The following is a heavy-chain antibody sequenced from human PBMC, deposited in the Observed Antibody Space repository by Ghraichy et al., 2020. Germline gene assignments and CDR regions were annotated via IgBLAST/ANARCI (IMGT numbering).Heavy chain of an antibody. CDR2: INHSGST. CDR3: ARGLTGVTGTNTEIDY. CDR1: GGSFSGYY. D-gene: IGHD1-20*01. J-gene: IGHJ4*02. V-gene: IGHV4-34*01. Sequence: SETLSLTCAVYGGSFSGYYWSWIRQPPGKGLEWIGEINHSGSTNYNPSLKSRVTISVDTSKNQFSLKLSSVTAADTAVYYCARGLTGVTGTNTEIDYWGQGTLVTISS.